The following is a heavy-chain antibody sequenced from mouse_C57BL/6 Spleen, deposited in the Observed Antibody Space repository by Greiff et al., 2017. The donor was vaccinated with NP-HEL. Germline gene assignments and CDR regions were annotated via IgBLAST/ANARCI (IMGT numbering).Heavy chain of an antibody. V-gene: IGHV1-82*01. D-gene: IGHD1-1*01. Sequence: QVHVKQSGPELVKPGASVKISCKASGYAFSSSWMNWVKQRPGKGLEWIGRIYPGDGDTNYNGKFKGKATLTADKSSSTAYMQLSSLTSEDSAVYFCARHYYGSSYYYFDYWGQGTTLTVSS. CDR3: ARHYYGSSYYYFDY. CDR1: GYAFSSSW. CDR2: IYPGDGDT. J-gene: IGHJ2*01.